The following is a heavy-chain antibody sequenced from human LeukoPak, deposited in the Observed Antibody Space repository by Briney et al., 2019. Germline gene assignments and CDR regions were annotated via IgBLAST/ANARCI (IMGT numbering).Heavy chain of an antibody. CDR3: ARSKLGLGYPTDY. V-gene: IGHV1-18*01. Sequence: ASVKVSCKASGYTFNDYAINWVRQAPGQGLEWMGWISAYNGNTNYAQKLQGRVTMTTDTSTSTAYMELRSLRSDDTAVYYCARSKLGLGYPTDYWGQGTLVTVSS. CDR2: ISAYNGNT. CDR1: GYTFNDYA. D-gene: IGHD2-15*01. J-gene: IGHJ4*02.